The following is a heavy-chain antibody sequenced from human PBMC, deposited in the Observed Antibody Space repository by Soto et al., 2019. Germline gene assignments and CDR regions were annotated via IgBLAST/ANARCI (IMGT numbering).Heavy chain of an antibody. CDR1: GASISSFN. CDR3: ARDRGEYTSSWFWYFSH. Sequence: SETLSLTCSVSGASISSFNWNWVRQPAGKGPEWVGRLNIAGTINYNPSLKSRITMSMDTSKNQISLHLRSVTAADTAIYYCARDRGEYTSSWFWYFSHWGHGTLVTVS. CDR2: LNIAGTI. V-gene: IGHV4-4*07. D-gene: IGHD6-13*01. J-gene: IGHJ2*01.